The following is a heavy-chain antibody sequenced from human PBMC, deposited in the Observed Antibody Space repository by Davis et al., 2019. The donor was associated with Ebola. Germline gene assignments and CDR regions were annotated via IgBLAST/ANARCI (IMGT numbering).Heavy chain of an antibody. V-gene: IGHV4-34*01. D-gene: IGHD6-6*01. CDR1: GGSFSGYY. CDR3: ARERYSSFYYYYYGKDV. Sequence: SETLSLTCAVYGGSFSGYYWSWIRQPPGKGLEWIGEINHSGSTNYNPSLKSRVTISVDTSKNQFSLKLSSVTAADTAVYYCARERYSSFYYYYYGKDVWGQGTTVTVSS. J-gene: IGHJ6*02. CDR2: INHSGST.